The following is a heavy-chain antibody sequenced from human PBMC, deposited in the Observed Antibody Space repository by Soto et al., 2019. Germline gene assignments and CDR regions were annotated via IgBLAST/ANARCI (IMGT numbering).Heavy chain of an antibody. CDR1: EGTFSSYT. D-gene: IGHD4-17*01. J-gene: IGHJ4*02. V-gene: IGHV1-69*02. CDR2: IIPILGIA. CDR3: ARTTVTSFDY. Sequence: QVQLVQSGAEVKKPGSSVKVSCKASEGTFSSYTISWVRQAPGQGLEWMGRIIPILGIANYAQKFQGRVTITADQSTSTAYMALSSLRSEDTAVYYCARTTVTSFDYWGQGTLVTVSS.